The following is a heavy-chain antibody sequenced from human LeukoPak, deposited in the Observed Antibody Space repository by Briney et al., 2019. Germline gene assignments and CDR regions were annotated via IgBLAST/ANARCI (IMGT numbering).Heavy chain of an antibody. V-gene: IGHV4-34*01. Sequence: SETLSLTCAVYGGSFSAYYWNWIRQPPGKGLEWIGEINHSGSTNYNPSFKSRVTISIDTSKNQFSLKLNSVTAADTAVYYCARHRGSSSLFDYWGQGTLVTVSS. CDR2: INHSGST. D-gene: IGHD6-6*01. J-gene: IGHJ4*02. CDR3: ARHRGSSSLFDY. CDR1: GGSFSAYY.